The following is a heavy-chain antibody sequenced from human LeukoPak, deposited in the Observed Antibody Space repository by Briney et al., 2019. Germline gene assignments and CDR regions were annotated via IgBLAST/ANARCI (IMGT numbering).Heavy chain of an antibody. CDR2: IYYSGST. J-gene: IGHJ5*01. Sequence: SETLSLTCTVSGGSISSYYWSWIRQPPGKGLEWIGYIYYSGSTNYNPSLKGRVTISVDTSKNQFSLKLSSVTAADTAVYYCAGGSVDILSGYKEGWFDPWGQGTLVTVSS. D-gene: IGHD3-9*01. V-gene: IGHV4-59*01. CDR3: AGGSVDILSGYKEGWFDP. CDR1: GGSISSYY.